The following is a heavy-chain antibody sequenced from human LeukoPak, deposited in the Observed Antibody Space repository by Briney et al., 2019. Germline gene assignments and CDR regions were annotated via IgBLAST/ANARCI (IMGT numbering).Heavy chain of an antibody. D-gene: IGHD6-19*01. Sequence: PSETLSLTCTVSGGSISSSSYYWGWIRQPPGKGLEWIVSIYYSGSTYYNPSLKSRVTISVDTSKNQFSLKLSSVTAADTAVYYCARRREQWLWASYYFDYWGQGTLVTVSS. V-gene: IGHV4-39*01. CDR2: IYYSGST. J-gene: IGHJ4*02. CDR1: GGSISSSSYY. CDR3: ARRREQWLWASYYFDY.